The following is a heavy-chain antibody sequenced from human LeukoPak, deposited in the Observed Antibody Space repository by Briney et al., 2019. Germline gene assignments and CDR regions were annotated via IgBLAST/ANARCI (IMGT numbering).Heavy chain of an antibody. CDR1: GGSISSSSYY. CDR3: ARDHTGYSSGWYFDY. CDR2: IYTSGST. V-gene: IGHV4-61*02. Sequence: SETLSLTCTVSGGSISSSSYYWSWIRQPAGKGLEWIGRIYTSGSTNYNPSLKSRVTISVDTSKNQFSLKLSSVTAADTAVYYCARDHTGYSSGWYFDYWGQGTPVTVSS. J-gene: IGHJ4*02. D-gene: IGHD6-19*01.